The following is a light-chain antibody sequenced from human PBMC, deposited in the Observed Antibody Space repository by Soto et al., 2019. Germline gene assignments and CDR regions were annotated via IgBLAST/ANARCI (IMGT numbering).Light chain of an antibody. Sequence: DIQMTQSPSSLSASVGDRVTITCRASQTISTYFNWYQQKPGKAPKLLIYAASRLQSGVPSRFRGRGSGTDCTLTIRSLQPEDFATYSCQQSHSIQYTFGQGTKLQIK. CDR3: QQSHSIQYT. CDR2: AAS. J-gene: IGKJ2*01. CDR1: QTISTY. V-gene: IGKV1-39*01.